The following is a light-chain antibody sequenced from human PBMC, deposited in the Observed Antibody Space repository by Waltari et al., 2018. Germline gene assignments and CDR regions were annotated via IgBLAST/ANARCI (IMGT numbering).Light chain of an antibody. CDR1: SGDVGRYNL. CDR2: EVG. V-gene: IGLV2-23*02. J-gene: IGLJ3*02. Sequence: QSALTQPASVSGSPGQSITISCTGTSGDVGRYNLVSWYQQHPGKAPKLMIYEVGKRPSGISMRFSGSKSGNTASLTISGLQAEDEADYYCCSYAGAGTGVFGGGTKVTVL. CDR3: CSYAGAGTGV.